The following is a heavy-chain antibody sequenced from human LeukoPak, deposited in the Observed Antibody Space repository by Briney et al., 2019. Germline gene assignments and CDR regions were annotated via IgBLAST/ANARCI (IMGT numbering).Heavy chain of an antibody. V-gene: IGHV3-23*01. CDR1: GFTFSSYA. CDR2: ISGSGTST. D-gene: IGHD6-19*01. Sequence: GGSLRLSCAASGFTFSSYAMSWVRQAPGKGLEWVSGISGSGTSTYYADSVKGRFTISRDNSKNTMSLQMNSLRAEDTALYYCARGKGIAVSSFDSWGQGTLVTVSS. J-gene: IGHJ4*02. CDR3: ARGKGIAVSSFDS.